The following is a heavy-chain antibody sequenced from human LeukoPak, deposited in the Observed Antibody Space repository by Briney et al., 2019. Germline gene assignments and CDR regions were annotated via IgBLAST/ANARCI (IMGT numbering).Heavy chain of an antibody. CDR1: GFTFSSYW. CDR2: VKADGSDK. CDR3: ARDYYDSSGYYS. D-gene: IGHD3-22*01. Sequence: PGGSLRLSCAASGFTFSSYWMSWVRQAPGRGLEWVADVKADGSDKQYVDSVKGRFSISRDNAKNLLYLQMNSLRVEDTAVYYCARDYYDSSGYYSWGQGTLVTVSS. V-gene: IGHV3-7*01. J-gene: IGHJ4*02.